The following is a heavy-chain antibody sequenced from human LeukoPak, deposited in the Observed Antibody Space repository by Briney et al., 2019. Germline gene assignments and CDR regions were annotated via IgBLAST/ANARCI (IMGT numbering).Heavy chain of an antibody. Sequence: SETLSLTCTVSGYSISSGYYWGWIRQPPGKGLEWIGYIYYTGSIYYNPSLKSRVTMSVDKSRNQFSLKLSSVTAVDTAVYFCARTDSYGYVHDFWGQGTLVTVSS. V-gene: IGHV4-28*05. CDR2: IYYTGSI. D-gene: IGHD5-18*01. J-gene: IGHJ4*02. CDR3: ARTDSYGYVHDF. CDR1: GYSISSGYY.